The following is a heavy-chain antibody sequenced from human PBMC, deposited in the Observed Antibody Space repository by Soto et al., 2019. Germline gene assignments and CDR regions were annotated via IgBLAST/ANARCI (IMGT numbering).Heavy chain of an antibody. CDR2: IYYSGST. D-gene: IGHD2-15*01. Sequence: QLQLQESGPGLGKPSETLSLTCTVSGGSISSSSYYWGWIRQPPGKGLEWIGSIYYSGSTYSNPSLKSRGNISVDPFKNQFALRLRSVTAADTAVYYCARHSDCSGGSGFSAYFAVGYWFDPWGQGTLVIVSS. J-gene: IGHJ5*02. CDR1: GGSISSSSYY. CDR3: ARHSDCSGGSGFSAYFAVGYWFDP. V-gene: IGHV4-39*01.